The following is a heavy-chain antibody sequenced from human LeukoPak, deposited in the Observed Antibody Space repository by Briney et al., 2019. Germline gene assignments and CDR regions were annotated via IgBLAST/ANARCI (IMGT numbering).Heavy chain of an antibody. J-gene: IGHJ4*02. CDR3: AKDPYCSGGSCYGHFDY. V-gene: IGHV3-30*02. Sequence: GGSLRLSCAASGFTFSSYDMHWVRQAPGKGLEWVAFIRYDGSNKYYADSVKGRFTISRDNSKNTLYLQMNSLRAEDTAVYYCAKDPYCSGGSCYGHFDYWGQGTLVTVSS. CDR1: GFTFSSYD. CDR2: IRYDGSNK. D-gene: IGHD2-15*01.